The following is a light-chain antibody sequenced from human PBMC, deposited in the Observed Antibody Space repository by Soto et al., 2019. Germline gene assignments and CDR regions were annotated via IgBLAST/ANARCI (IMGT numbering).Light chain of an antibody. V-gene: IGKV1-27*01. CDR3: QKYNSAPYT. CDR2: TAS. J-gene: IGKJ2*01. CDR1: EVISTF. Sequence: DIQMTQSPSYLSASVGDRVTITCRASEVISTFLAWYQQKPGKVPKLLIYTASTLQSGVPSRFSGSGSGTDFTLTIISLQSEDVATYFCQKYNSAPYTFGQGTKLEIK.